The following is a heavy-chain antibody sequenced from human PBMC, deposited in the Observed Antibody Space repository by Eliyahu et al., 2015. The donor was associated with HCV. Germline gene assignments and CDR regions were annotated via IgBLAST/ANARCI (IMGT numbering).Heavy chain of an antibody. CDR3: ARDRGSGPYRALYYYGMDV. CDR2: IYYSGST. Sequence: QVQLQESGPGLVKPSETLSLXCXVXGGSVXSGXXYWSWIRQPPGKGLEWIGYIYYSGSTNYNPSLKSRVTISVDTSKNQFSLKLSSVTAADTAVYYCARDRGSGPYRALYYYGMDVWGQGTTVTVSS. D-gene: IGHD3-10*01. J-gene: IGHJ6*02. CDR1: GGSVXSGXXY. V-gene: IGHV4-61*01.